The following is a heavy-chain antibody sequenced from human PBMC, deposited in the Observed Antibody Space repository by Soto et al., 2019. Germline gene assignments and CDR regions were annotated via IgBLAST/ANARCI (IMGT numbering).Heavy chain of an antibody. CDR1: GFTFSSYG. Sequence: PGGSLRLSCAASGFTFSSYGMHWVRQAPGKGLEWVAVISYDGSNKYYADSVKGRFTISRDNSKNTLYLQMNSLRAEDTAVYYCAKGRLKEHPRSGLPFDYWGQGTLVTVSS. CDR3: AKGRLKEHPRSGLPFDY. CDR2: ISYDGSNK. V-gene: IGHV3-30*18. D-gene: IGHD6-19*01. J-gene: IGHJ4*02.